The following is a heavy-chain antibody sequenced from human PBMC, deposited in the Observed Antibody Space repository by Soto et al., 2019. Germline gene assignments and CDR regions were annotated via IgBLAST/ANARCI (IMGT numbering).Heavy chain of an antibody. CDR1: GSTFPSYG. J-gene: IGHJ5*02. Sequence: PGESLKISCRGSGSTFPSYGIGWVGKMPGKGLEWMGIIYPGDSDTRYSPSFQGQVTISADKSISTAYLQWSSLKASDTAMYYCAGLPLWQQLVHWFDPWGQGTLVTVSS. CDR3: AGLPLWQQLVHWFDP. D-gene: IGHD6-13*01. V-gene: IGHV5-51*01. CDR2: IYPGDSDT.